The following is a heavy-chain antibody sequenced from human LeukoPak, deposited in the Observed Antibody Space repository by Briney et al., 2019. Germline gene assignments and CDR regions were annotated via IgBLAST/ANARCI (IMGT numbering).Heavy chain of an antibody. D-gene: IGHD2-2*01. Sequence: PSETLSLTCAVYGGSFTNYYWSWIRQPPGKGLEWIGEINHSGSTNYNPSLKSRVTMSVDTSKNQFSLKLSSVTAADTAVYYCARDLVVVVVPAAHGGGWFDPWGQGTLVTVSS. CDR1: GGSFTNYY. CDR2: INHSGST. CDR3: ARDLVVVVVPAAHGGGWFDP. J-gene: IGHJ5*02. V-gene: IGHV4-34*01.